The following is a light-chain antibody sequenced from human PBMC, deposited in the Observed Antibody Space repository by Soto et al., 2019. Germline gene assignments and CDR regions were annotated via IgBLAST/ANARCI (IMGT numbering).Light chain of an antibody. CDR1: SSNIGAGYD. CDR3: QSYDSSLSGSV. J-gene: IGLJ3*02. CDR2: GNS. Sequence: QSVLTQPPSVSGAPGQRVTISCTGSSSNIGAGYDVHWYQQLPGTAPKLLIYGNSNRPSGVPDRFSGSKSGTSASLAITGLQAXXXXXXYCQSYDSSLSGSVFGGGTKLTVL. V-gene: IGLV1-40*01.